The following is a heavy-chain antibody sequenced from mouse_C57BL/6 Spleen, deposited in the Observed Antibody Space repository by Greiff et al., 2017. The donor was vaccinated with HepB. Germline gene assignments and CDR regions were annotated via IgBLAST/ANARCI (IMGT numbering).Heavy chain of an antibody. CDR2: ISYDGSN. D-gene: IGHD1-1*01. Sequence: EVKLQESGPGLVKPSQSLSLTCSVTGYSITSGYYWNWIRQFPGNKLEWMGYISYDGSNNYNPSLKNRISITRDTSKNQFFLKLNSVTTEDTATYYCAREGFVYYGSSFYAMDYWGQGTSVTVSS. J-gene: IGHJ4*01. CDR3: AREGFVYYGSSFYAMDY. V-gene: IGHV3-6*01. CDR1: GYSITSGYY.